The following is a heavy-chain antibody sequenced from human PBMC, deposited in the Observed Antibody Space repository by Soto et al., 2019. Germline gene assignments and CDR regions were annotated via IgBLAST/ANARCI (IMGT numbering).Heavy chain of an antibody. CDR1: GGTFSSYA. J-gene: IGHJ6*02. V-gene: IGHV1-69*01. Sequence: QVQLVQSGAEVKKPGSSVKVSCKASGGTFSSYAISWVRQAPGQGLEWMGGIIPIFGTANYAQKFQGRVTITADESTSTAYMELSSLRSEDTAVYYFASCIAVAGTTPNYYYGMDVWGQGTTVTVSS. D-gene: IGHD6-19*01. CDR3: ASCIAVAGTTPNYYYGMDV. CDR2: IIPIFGTA.